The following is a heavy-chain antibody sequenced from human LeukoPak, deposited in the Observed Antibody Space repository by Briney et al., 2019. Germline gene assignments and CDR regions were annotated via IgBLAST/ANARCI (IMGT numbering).Heavy chain of an antibody. Sequence: GSVKVSCKASGYTFTGYYMHWVRQAPGQGLEWMGWINPNSGGTNYAQKFQGRVTMTRDTSISTAYMELSRLRSDDTAVYYCARVYYDYVWGSYRTSRYFDYWGQGTLVTVSS. J-gene: IGHJ4*02. CDR3: ARVYYDYVWGSYRTSRYFDY. V-gene: IGHV1-2*02. CDR1: GYTFTGYY. CDR2: INPNSGGT. D-gene: IGHD3-16*02.